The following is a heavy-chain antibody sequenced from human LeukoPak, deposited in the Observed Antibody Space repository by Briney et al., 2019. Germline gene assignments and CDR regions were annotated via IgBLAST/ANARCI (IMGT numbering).Heavy chain of an antibody. CDR1: GYTFTSYY. D-gene: IGHD3-3*01. CDR3: ARDRGTDFWSGYYYYYYMDV. Sequence: ASVKVSCKASGYTFTSYYMHWVRQAPGQALEWMGIINPSGGSTSYAQKFQGRVTMTRDTSTSTVYMELSSLRSEDTAVYYCARDRGTDFWSGYYYYYYMDVWGKGTTVTVSS. V-gene: IGHV1-46*01. J-gene: IGHJ6*03. CDR2: INPSGGST.